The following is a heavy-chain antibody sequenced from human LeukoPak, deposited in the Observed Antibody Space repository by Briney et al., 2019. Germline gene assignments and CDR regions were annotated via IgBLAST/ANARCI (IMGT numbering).Heavy chain of an antibody. V-gene: IGHV3-23*01. CDR3: AKDRDYYGSGSYYPY. CDR1: GFTFSTYA. CDR2: IGGSGGST. J-gene: IGHJ4*02. Sequence: GGSLRLSCAASGFTFSTYAMSWVRQAPGKGLEWVSAIGGSGGSTYYADSVKGRFTISRDNSKNTLYLQMNSLRAKDTAVYYCAKDRDYYGSGSYYPYWGQGTLVTVSS. D-gene: IGHD3-10*01.